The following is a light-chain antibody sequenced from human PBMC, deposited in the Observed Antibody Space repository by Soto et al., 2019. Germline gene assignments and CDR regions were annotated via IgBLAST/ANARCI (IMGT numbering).Light chain of an antibody. J-gene: IGKJ5*01. V-gene: IGKV1-5*03. CDR3: QQYESYSVT. CDR1: QSSSW. Sequence: DLPMTQSPSTLSASVGDRVTITCRASQSSSWLAWYQQKPGKAPNLLIYKASSLESGVPSRFSGSGSGTEFTLTISSLQPDDFATYYCQQYESYSVTFGQGTRLEIK. CDR2: KAS.